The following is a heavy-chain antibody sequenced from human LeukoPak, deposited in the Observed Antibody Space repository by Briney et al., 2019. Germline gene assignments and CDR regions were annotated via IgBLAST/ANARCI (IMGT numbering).Heavy chain of an antibody. Sequence: GGSLRLSCVASGFTVSSNYMSWVRQAPGKGLEWVSVIYSGGSTYYADSLKGRFTISRDDSKNTLYLQMNSLRAEDTAVYYCARGYSYGFFPRDWGQGTLVTVSS. CDR1: GFTVSSNY. J-gene: IGHJ4*02. D-gene: IGHD5-18*01. CDR2: IYSGGST. CDR3: ARGYSYGFFPRD. V-gene: IGHV3-66*01.